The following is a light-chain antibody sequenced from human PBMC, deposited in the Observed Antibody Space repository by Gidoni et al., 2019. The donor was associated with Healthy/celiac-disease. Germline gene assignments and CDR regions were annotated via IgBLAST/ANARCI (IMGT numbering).Light chain of an antibody. Sequence: QSVLTQPPSVSGAPGQKVTISCTGSNSNIGAGFDVQWYQQVPGAAPKLLIHSHNVRPSGVPDRFSDSKSGTSASLAITGLQPEDEAAYYCQSYDTSLRGLVFGGGTKLTVL. V-gene: IGLV1-40*01. CDR3: QSYDTSLRGLV. CDR1: NSNIGAGFD. J-gene: IGLJ2*01. CDR2: SHN.